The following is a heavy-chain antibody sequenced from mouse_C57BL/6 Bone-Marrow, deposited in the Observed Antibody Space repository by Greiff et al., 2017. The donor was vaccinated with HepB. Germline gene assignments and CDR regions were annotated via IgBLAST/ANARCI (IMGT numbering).Heavy chain of an antibody. CDR2: IRSKSSNYAT. D-gene: IGHD1-1*01. Sequence: DVQLVESGGGLVQPKGSLKLSCAASGFTFNTYAMHWVRQAPGKGLEWVARIRSKSSNYATYYADSVKDRFTISRDDSQSMLYLQMNNLKTEDTAKYYCVIDIYYYGSSYGYWYFDVWGTGTTDTVSS. V-gene: IGHV10-3*01. J-gene: IGHJ1*03. CDR3: VIDIYYYGSSYGYWYFDV. CDR1: GFTFNTYA.